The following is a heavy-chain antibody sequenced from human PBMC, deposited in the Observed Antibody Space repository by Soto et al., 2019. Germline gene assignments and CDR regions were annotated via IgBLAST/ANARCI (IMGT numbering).Heavy chain of an antibody. Sequence: QVQLVESGGDVVQPGGSLRLSCAGSGFTFTNYGMHWVRQAPGKGLEWVALTSYDGRNKYYADSVKGRFTISRDNSKNTLYLQMNSLRAEDTAVYYCAKESSPPYCGCGSCYLGGWGYWGQGTLVTVSS. J-gene: IGHJ4*02. CDR1: GFTFTNYG. D-gene: IGHD2-15*01. V-gene: IGHV3-30*18. CDR3: AKESSPPYCGCGSCYLGGWGY. CDR2: TSYDGRNK.